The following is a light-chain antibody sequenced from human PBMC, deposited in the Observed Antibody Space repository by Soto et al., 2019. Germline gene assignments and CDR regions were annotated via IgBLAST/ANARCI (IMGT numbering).Light chain of an antibody. J-gene: IGKJ3*01. CDR1: QSVSSSY. Sequence: EIVLTQSPGTLSLSPGERATLSCRASQSVSSSYLAWYQQKPGQAPRLLIYGASSRATGLPDRFSGSGSGTHFPLTISRLEPEDFAVYYCQQYGSSPGFTFGPGTKVDIK. CDR2: GAS. CDR3: QQYGSSPGFT. V-gene: IGKV3-20*01.